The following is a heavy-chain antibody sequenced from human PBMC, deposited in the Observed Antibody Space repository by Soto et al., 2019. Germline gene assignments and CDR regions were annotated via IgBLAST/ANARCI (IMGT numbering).Heavy chain of an antibody. Sequence: ETLSLNGTVPGRSIRSRSYYGGGMRQPPGKGLEWMGRMYYVGGTYYSPSRKSRVTISVDTSKNQFSLKLSSVTAADTAVYYCARHAGIVGATAYYYYGMDVWGQGTTVTVSS. D-gene: IGHD1-26*01. CDR2: MYYVGGT. CDR1: GRSIRSRSYY. CDR3: ARHAGIVGATAYYYYGMDV. V-gene: IGHV4-39*01. J-gene: IGHJ6*02.